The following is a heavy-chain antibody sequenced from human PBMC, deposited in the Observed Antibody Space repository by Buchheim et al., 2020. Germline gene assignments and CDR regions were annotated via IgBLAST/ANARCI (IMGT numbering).Heavy chain of an antibody. Sequence: QLQLQESGPGLVKPSETLSLTCTVSGGSISSSTYYWGWIRKPPGKGLGWMGGIYYSGGTSYNPSLKSRVSISGDPSMNQFSLRLSSVTAADTAVYYCARLHCSSTSCYYYYGLDVWGQGTT. V-gene: IGHV4-39*01. CDR2: IYYSGGT. D-gene: IGHD2-2*01. J-gene: IGHJ6*02. CDR1: GGSISSSTYY. CDR3: ARLHCSSTSCYYYYGLDV.